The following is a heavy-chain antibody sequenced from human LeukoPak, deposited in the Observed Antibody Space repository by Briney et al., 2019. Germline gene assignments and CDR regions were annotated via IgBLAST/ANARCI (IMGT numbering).Heavy chain of an antibody. CDR2: FDPGDGKI. D-gene: IGHD1-26*01. CDR3: ATGGVWDQLKY. CDR1: GNTLTELS. Sequence: ASVKVSCKVSGNTLTELSLHWVRQAPGKGLEWMGGFDPGDGKIIYAQKFQGRVTMTEDRSTDTAYMDLISLRSDDTAVYYCATGGVWDQLKYWGQGALVTVSS. J-gene: IGHJ4*02. V-gene: IGHV1-24*01.